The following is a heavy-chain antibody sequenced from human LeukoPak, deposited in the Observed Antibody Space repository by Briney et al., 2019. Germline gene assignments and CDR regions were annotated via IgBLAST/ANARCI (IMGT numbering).Heavy chain of an antibody. V-gene: IGHV4-59*01. D-gene: IGHD3-3*01. CDR1: GGSISSYY. CDR2: IDYSGST. CDR3: ARDRDDFWSGSYYYYGMDV. J-gene: IGHJ6*02. Sequence: PSETLSLTCTVSGGSISSYYWSWIRQPPGKGLEWIGYIDYSGSTNYNPSLKSRVTISVDTSKNQFSLKLSSVTAADTAVYYCARDRDDFWSGSYYYYGMDVWGQGTTVTVSS.